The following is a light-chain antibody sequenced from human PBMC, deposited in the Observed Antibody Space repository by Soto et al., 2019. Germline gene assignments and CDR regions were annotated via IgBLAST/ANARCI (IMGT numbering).Light chain of an antibody. CDR1: HVISNY. Sequence: DIQMTQSPSSLSASVGDRVTITCRASHVISNYVAWYQQKPGKVPKLLIFAASTSQSGVPSRFSGSGSGTDFTLTISSLQPEDVATYYCQKYSSAPRTFGQGTKVEIK. CDR2: AAS. CDR3: QKYSSAPRT. V-gene: IGKV1-27*01. J-gene: IGKJ1*01.